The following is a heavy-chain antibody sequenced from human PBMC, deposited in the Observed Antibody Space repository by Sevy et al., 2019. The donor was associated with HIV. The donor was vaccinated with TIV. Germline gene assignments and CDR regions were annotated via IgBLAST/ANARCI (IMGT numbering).Heavy chain of an antibody. CDR1: GFIFSNYN. D-gene: IGHD2-21*02. Sequence: GGSLRPSCTASGFIFSNYNMNWVRQAPGKGLEWVSYIRSSSNDIYYADSVKGRFTISRDNAKNSLYLQMNSLRAEDTAVYYCARKMELLVPDYWGQGTLVTVSS. V-gene: IGHV3-21*01. J-gene: IGHJ4*02. CDR2: IRSSSNDI. CDR3: ARKMELLVPDY.